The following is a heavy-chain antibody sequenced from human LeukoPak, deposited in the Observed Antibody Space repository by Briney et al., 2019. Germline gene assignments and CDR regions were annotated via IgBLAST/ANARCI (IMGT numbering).Heavy chain of an antibody. D-gene: IGHD6-13*01. Sequence: PGGSLRPSCAASGFTVSSNYMSWVRQAPGKGLEWVSVIYSGGSTYYADSVKGRFTISRDNSKNTLYPQMNSLRAEDTAVYYCARDRGHSSSWSPHTLDYWGQGTLVTVSS. CDR1: GFTVSSNY. CDR2: IYSGGST. V-gene: IGHV3-53*01. CDR3: ARDRGHSSSWSPHTLDY. J-gene: IGHJ4*02.